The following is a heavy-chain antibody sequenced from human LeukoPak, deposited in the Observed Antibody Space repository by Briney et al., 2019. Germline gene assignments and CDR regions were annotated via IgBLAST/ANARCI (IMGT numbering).Heavy chain of an antibody. D-gene: IGHD6-13*01. V-gene: IGHV4-4*07. J-gene: IGHJ3*02. CDR1: GGSISSYY. CDR2: IYTSGGT. CDR3: ARVHRYSGDAFDI. Sequence: SETLSLTCTVSGGSISSYYWSWIRQPAGKGLEWIGRIYTSGGTNYHPSPERGVTMSVDMSKNQFSLKLSSVTAADTAVYYCARVHRYSGDAFDIWGQGTMVTVSS.